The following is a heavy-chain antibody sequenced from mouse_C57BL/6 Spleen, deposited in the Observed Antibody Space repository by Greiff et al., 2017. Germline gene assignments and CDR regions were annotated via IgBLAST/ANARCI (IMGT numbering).Heavy chain of an antibody. V-gene: IGHV1-53*01. D-gene: IGHD1-1*01. CDR1: GYTFTSYW. CDR3: AGWGYYSGSSYLIDY. J-gene: IGHJ2*01. CDR2: INPSSGGT. Sequence: VQLQQPGTELVKPGASVKLSCKASGYTFTSYWMHWVKQRPGQGLEWIGNINPSSGGTNYNEKFKSKATLTGDKSYSTSYLQLSRLLSEHFSVYYFAGWGYYSGSSYLIDYWGQGTTLTVSS.